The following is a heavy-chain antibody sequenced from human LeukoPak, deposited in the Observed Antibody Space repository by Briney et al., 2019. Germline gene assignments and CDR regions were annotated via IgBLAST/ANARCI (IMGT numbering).Heavy chain of an antibody. CDR2: IRYDGSNK. CDR1: GFTFSSYG. V-gene: IGHV3-30*02. J-gene: IGHJ4*02. D-gene: IGHD3-22*01. CDR3: AKDPPKYYDSSGYYDY. Sequence: PGGSLRLSCAASGFTFSSYGMHWVRQAPGKGLEWVAFIRYDGSNKYYADSVKGRFTISRDNSKNTLYLQMNSLRAEDTAVYYCAKDPPKYYDSSGYYDYWGQGTLVTVSS.